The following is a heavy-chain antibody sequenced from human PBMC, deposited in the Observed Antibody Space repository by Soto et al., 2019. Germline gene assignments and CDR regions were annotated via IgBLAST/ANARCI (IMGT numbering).Heavy chain of an antibody. V-gene: IGHV3-74*01. CDR2: INSDGSST. CDR1: GFTFSSYW. CDR3: ARGSAMELYYYYGMDV. Sequence: LRLSCAASGFTFSSYWMHWVRQAPGKGLVWVSRINSDGSSTSYADSVKGRFTISRDNAKDTLYLQMNSLRAEDTAVYYCARGSAMELYYYYGMDVWGQGTTVTVSS. J-gene: IGHJ6*02. D-gene: IGHD5-18*01.